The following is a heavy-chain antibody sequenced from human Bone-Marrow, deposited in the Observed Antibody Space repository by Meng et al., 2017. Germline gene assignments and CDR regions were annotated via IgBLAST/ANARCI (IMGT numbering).Heavy chain of an antibody. CDR2: IYHSGST. V-gene: IGHV4-4*02. J-gene: IGHJ5*02. Sequence: QLQLQESGSGQVKPSGTLSLTCAVSGGSISSSNWWCWVRQPPGKGLEWIGEIYHSGSTNYNPSLKSRVTISVEKSKNQLSLKLSSVTAADTAVYYCAREWGSGVPAANEVWFDPWGQGKLVTVSS. CDR3: AREWGSGVPAANEVWFDP. D-gene: IGHD2-2*01. CDR1: GGSISSSNW.